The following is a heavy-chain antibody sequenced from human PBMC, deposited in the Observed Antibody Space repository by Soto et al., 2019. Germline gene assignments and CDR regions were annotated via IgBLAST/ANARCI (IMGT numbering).Heavy chain of an antibody. CDR2: INSDGSST. CDR3: ARAAVAGLNWFDP. V-gene: IGHV3-74*01. CDR1: GFTFSTSW. Sequence: GGSLRLSCAASGFTFSTSWMHWVRQAPGKGLLCVSRINSDGSSTSYADFVKGRFTISRDNAKNTLSLQMSSLRVEDTAVYYCARAAVAGLNWFDPWGQGTLVTVYS. J-gene: IGHJ5*02. D-gene: IGHD6-19*01.